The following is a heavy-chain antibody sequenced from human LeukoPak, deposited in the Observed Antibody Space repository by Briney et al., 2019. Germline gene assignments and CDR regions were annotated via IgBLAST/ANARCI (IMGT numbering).Heavy chain of an antibody. CDR3: AKQGYSSGWYGVDY. J-gene: IGHJ4*02. Sequence: GGSLRLSCAASGFTFDDYGMSWVRQAPGKGLELVSAISGSGGSTYYADSVKGRFTISRDNSKNTLYLQMNSLRAEDTAVYYCAKQGYSSGWYGVDYWGQGTLVTVSS. CDR2: ISGSGGST. V-gene: IGHV3-23*01. CDR1: GFTFDDYG. D-gene: IGHD6-19*01.